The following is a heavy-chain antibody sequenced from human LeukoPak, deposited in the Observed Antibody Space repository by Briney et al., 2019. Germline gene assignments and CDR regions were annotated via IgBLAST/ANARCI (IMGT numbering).Heavy chain of an antibody. Sequence: GGSLRLSCAASGFTFDDYVMHWVRQAPGKGLECVSLISGDGGATYYADSVKGRFTVSRDNSKNSLYLQMNSLRTEDTALYYCAKGFSSSWYNWFDPWGQGTLVTVSS. J-gene: IGHJ5*02. CDR1: GFTFDDYV. CDR3: AKGFSSSWYNWFDP. CDR2: ISGDGGAT. D-gene: IGHD6-13*01. V-gene: IGHV3-43*02.